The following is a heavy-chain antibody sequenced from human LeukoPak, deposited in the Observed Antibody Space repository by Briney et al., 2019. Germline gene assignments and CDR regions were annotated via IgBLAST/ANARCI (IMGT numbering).Heavy chain of an antibody. V-gene: IGHV3-66*04. D-gene: IGHD2-2*01. CDR1: GFTVSSNY. CDR2: IYSGGST. Sequence: GGSLRLSCAASGFTVSSNYMSWVRQAPGKGLEWVSVIYSGGSTYYADSVKGRFTISRDNSKNTLYLQMNSLRAEDAAVYYCARHRGYCSSTSCYPYYFDYWGQGTLVTVSS. J-gene: IGHJ4*02. CDR3: ARHRGYCSSTSCYPYYFDY.